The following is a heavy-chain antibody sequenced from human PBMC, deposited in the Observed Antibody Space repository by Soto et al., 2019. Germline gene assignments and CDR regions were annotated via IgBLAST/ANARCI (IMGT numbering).Heavy chain of an antibody. CDR1: GLTFSNYW. V-gene: IGHV3-7*03. CDR2: IKEDGSVK. D-gene: IGHD2-21*02. CDR3: AGEVTGPFDH. Sequence: EVQLVESGGGLVQPGGSLRLSCVVSGLTFSNYWMHWVRQAPGKGLEWVANIKEDGSVKQYVGSVKGRFSISRDNAKNSLYLQMNSLRAEDTAVYYCAGEVTGPFDHWGQGTLVTVSS. J-gene: IGHJ5*02.